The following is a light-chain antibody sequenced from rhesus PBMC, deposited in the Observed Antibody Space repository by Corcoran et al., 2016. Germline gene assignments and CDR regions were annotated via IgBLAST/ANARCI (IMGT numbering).Light chain of an antibody. V-gene: IGLV2-38*01. CDR3: YSYRTGSTFI. CDR1: SSDIGGYNG. J-gene: IGLJ1*01. CDR2: DVS. Sequence: QSALPQSPSVSKSLGQSVPISCTGTSSDIGGYNGVSWSQQHSRTAPRLLIYDVSKRATGLSDRFSGSKSGHPASLTISALQPEDEADYYCYSYRTGSTFIFGVGTRRTVL.